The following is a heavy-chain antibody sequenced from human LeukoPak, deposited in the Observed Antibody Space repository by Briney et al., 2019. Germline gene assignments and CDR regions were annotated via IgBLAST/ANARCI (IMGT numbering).Heavy chain of an antibody. CDR2: IYYSGST. D-gene: IGHD3-3*01. J-gene: IGHJ4*02. CDR1: GGSISSSSYY. V-gene: IGHV4-39*01. Sequence: SETPSLTCTVSGGSISSSSYYWGWIRQPPGKGLEWIGSIYYSGSTYYNPSLKSRVTISVDTSKNQFSLKLSSVTAADTAVYYCARSYLYDFWSGYPDYWGQGTLVTVSS. CDR3: ARSYLYDFWSGYPDY.